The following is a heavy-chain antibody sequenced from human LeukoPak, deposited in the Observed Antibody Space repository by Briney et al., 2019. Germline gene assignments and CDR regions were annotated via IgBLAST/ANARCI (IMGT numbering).Heavy chain of an antibody. D-gene: IGHD3-22*01. CDR2: ISYNGRTT. J-gene: IGHJ4*02. CDR1: GFTFSSYA. V-gene: IGHV3-30*03. CDR3: ARDIYHSGGYYYDY. Sequence: GRSLRLSCAASGFTFSSYAIHWVRQAPGKGLEWVAVISYNGRTTYYADSVKGRFTISRDNSKNTLYLQMNSLRAEDTAVYYCARDIYHSGGYYYDYWGQGTLVTVSS.